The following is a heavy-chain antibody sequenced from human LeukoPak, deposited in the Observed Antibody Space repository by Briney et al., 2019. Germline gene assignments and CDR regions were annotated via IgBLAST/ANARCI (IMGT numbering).Heavy chain of an antibody. CDR1: GFTLSSYA. V-gene: IGHV3-23*01. CDR3: AKQSAGSAAWYSLHYDF. Sequence: AGGSLRLSCAASGFTLSSYAMTWVRQAPGRGLEWVSSVDGGGGGTYYADSVKGRFTISRDNSKDTLYLQMNGLRAEDTAVNFCAKQSAGSAAWYSLHYDFWGQGTLVTVSS. CDR2: VDGGGGGT. J-gene: IGHJ4*02. D-gene: IGHD6-13*01.